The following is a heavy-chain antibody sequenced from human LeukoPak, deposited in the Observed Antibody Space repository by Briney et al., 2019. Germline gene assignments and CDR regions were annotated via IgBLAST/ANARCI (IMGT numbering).Heavy chain of an antibody. CDR1: GFTFSSYG. CDR3: AKGGEPSYYYYYMDV. Sequence: PGGSLRLSCAASGFTFSSYGMHWVRQAPGKGLEWVAVIWYDGSNKYYADSVKGRFTISRDNSKNTLYLPMNSLRAEDTAVYYCAKGGEPSYYYYYMDVWGKGTTVTVSS. V-gene: IGHV3-33*06. CDR2: IWYDGSNK. J-gene: IGHJ6*03. D-gene: IGHD1-14*01.